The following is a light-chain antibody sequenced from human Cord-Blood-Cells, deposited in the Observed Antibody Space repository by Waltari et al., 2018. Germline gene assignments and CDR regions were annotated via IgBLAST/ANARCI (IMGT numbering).Light chain of an antibody. CDR1: QGISSY. J-gene: IGKJ2*01. CDR3: QQLNSYPYT. CDR2: AAS. Sequence: IQLTQSPSSLSASVGDRFTITCRASQGISSYLAWYQQKPGKAPKLLIYAASTLQSGVPSRFSGSVSGTDFTLTISSLQPEDFATYYCQQLNSYPYTFGQGTKLEIK. V-gene: IGKV1-9*01.